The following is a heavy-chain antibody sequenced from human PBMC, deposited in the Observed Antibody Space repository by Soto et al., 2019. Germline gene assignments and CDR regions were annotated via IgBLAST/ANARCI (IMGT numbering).Heavy chain of an antibody. CDR2: ISAYNGNT. D-gene: IGHD6-19*01. Sequence: ASVKVSCKASGYTFTSYGISWVRQAPGQGLEWMGWISAYNGNTNYAQKLQGRVTMTTDTSTSTAYMELRSLRSDDTAVYYCARDPRIAVAGTSGAFDIWGQGTMVTVSS. CDR3: ARDPRIAVAGTSGAFDI. V-gene: IGHV1-18*01. CDR1: GYTFTSYG. J-gene: IGHJ3*02.